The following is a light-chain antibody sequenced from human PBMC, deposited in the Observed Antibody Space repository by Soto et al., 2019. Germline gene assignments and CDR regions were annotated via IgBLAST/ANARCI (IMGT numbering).Light chain of an antibody. Sequence: QSVLTQSSSASASLGSSVKLTCTLSSGHSSYIIAWHQQQPGKAPRYLMNLEGSGRYNKGDGIPDRFSGSSSGADRYLIISNLQSEDEGDYYCETWDSQTGVFGGGTKVTVL. J-gene: IGLJ2*01. CDR3: ETWDSQTGV. CDR1: SGHSSYI. CDR2: LEGSGRY. V-gene: IGLV4-60*03.